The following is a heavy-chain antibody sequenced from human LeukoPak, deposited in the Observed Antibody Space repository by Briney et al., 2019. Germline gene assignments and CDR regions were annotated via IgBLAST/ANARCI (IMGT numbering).Heavy chain of an antibody. V-gene: IGHV3-23*01. CDR3: AKAGGYYDSSGYNY. CDR2: ISGSGGST. CDR1: GFTFSSYG. J-gene: IGHJ4*02. D-gene: IGHD3-22*01. Sequence: GGSLRLSCAASGFTFSSYGMSWVRQAPGKGLEWVSAISGSGGSTYYADSVKGRFTISRDNSKNTLYLQMNSLRAEDTAVYYCAKAGGYYDSSGYNYWGQGTLVTVSS.